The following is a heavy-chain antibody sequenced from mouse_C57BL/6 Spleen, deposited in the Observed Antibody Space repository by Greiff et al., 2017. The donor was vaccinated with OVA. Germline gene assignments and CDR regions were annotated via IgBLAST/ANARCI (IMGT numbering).Heavy chain of an antibody. CDR1: GYTFTDYY. CDR2: INPNNGGT. V-gene: IGHV1-26*01. J-gene: IGHJ2*01. Sequence: EVQLQQSGPELVKPGASVKISCKASGYTFTDYYMNWVKQSHGKSLEWIGDINPNNGGTSYNQKFKGKATLTVDKSSSTAYMELRSLTSEDSAVYYCARTNWDGWMGYFDYWGQGTTLTVSS. CDR3: ARTNWDGWMGYFDY. D-gene: IGHD4-1*01.